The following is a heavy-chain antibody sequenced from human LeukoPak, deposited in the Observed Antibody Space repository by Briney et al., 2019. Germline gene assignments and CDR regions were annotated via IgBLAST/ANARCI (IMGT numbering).Heavy chain of an antibody. J-gene: IGHJ4*02. CDR2: ISWNSGSI. Sequence: GRSLRLSCAASGFTFYDYAMHWVRQAPGKGLEWVSGISWNSGSIGYADSVKGRFTISRDNAKNSLYLQMNSLRAEDTAVYYCARGGHDYATYYFDYWGQGTLVTVSS. V-gene: IGHV3-9*01. CDR3: ARGGHDYATYYFDY. CDR1: GFTFYDYA. D-gene: IGHD4-17*01.